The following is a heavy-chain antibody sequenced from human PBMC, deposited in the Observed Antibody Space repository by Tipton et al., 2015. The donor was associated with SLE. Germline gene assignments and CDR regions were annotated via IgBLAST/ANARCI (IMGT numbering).Heavy chain of an antibody. CDR2: IYYSGST. V-gene: IGHV4-39*01. CDR3: ARHFRGFIAAAGFDY. J-gene: IGHJ4*02. CDR1: GGSISSSSYY. D-gene: IGHD6-13*01. Sequence: TLSLTCTVSGGSISSSSYYWGWIRQPPGKGLEWIGSIYYSGSTNYNPSLKSRVTISVDTSKNQFSLKLSSVTAADTAVYYCARHFRGFIAAAGFDYWGQGTLVTVSS.